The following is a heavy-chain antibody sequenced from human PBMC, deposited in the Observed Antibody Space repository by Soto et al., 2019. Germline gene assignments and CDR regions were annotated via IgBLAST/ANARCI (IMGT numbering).Heavy chain of an antibody. CDR2: ISYDGNRK. D-gene: IGHD6-13*01. V-gene: IGHV3-30*03. Sequence: QVQLVESGGGVAQPGRSLRLSCAASGFTFSSYGMHWARQAPGEGLEWVAVISYDGNRKYYADSVKGRFTISRDFSKNTVDLHMNSLRVEDTAVYFCARKGYGGRWSLDYWGQGILVTVSS. CDR1: GFTFSSYG. CDR3: ARKGYGGRWSLDY. J-gene: IGHJ4*02.